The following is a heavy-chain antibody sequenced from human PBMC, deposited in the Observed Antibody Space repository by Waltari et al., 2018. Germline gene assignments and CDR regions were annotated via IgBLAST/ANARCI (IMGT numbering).Heavy chain of an antibody. CDR2: IIPTFGTA. V-gene: IGHV1-69*13. Sequence: QVQLVQSGAEVKKPGSSVKVSCKASGGTFSSYAISWVRQAPGQGLEWMGGIIPTFGTAKYAQKFQGRVTITADESTSTAYMELSSLRSEDTAVYYCASPSPDYGDYLDYWGQGTLVTVSS. CDR3: ASPSPDYGDYLDY. J-gene: IGHJ4*02. D-gene: IGHD4-17*01. CDR1: GGTFSSYA.